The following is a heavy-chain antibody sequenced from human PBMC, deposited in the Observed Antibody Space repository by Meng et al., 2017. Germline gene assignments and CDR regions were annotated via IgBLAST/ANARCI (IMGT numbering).Heavy chain of an antibody. CDR3: ARAQDQWQQLVEGLYYFDY. J-gene: IGHJ4*02. V-gene: IGHV4-39*07. Sequence: SETLSLTCTVSGGSISSSSYYWGWIRQPPGKGLEWIGSIYYSGSTYYNPSLKSRVTISVDTSKNQFSLKLSSVTAADTAVYYCARAQDQWQQLVEGLYYFDYWGQGKLVNGAS. CDR1: GGSISSSSYY. D-gene: IGHD6-13*01. CDR2: IYYSGST.